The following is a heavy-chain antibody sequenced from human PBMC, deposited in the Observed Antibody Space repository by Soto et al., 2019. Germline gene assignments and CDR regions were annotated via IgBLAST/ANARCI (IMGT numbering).Heavy chain of an antibody. CDR1: GFTFSSYA. J-gene: IGHJ4*02. D-gene: IGHD2-2*01. V-gene: IGHV3-23*01. CDR2: ISGSGGST. Sequence: EVQLLESGGGLVQPGGSLRLSCAASGFTFSSYAMSWVRQAPGKGLEWVSAISGSGGSTYYADSVKGRFTISRDNSKNTLYLQMNSPRAEDTAVYYCAKGSLGVPAAPDYWGQGTLVTVSS. CDR3: AKGSLGVPAAPDY.